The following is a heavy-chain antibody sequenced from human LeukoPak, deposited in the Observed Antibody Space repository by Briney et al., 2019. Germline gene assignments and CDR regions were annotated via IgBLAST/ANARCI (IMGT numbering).Heavy chain of an antibody. CDR1: GFTFSNAW. Sequence: PGGSLRLSCAASGFTFSNAWMSWVRQAPGKGLEWVGRIKSKTDGGTTDYAAPVKGRFTISRDDSKNTLYLQMNSLKTEDTAVYYCTTGGTYDSWSGYYPYSFDYWGQGTLVTVSS. D-gene: IGHD3-3*01. CDR2: IKSKTDGGTT. CDR3: TTGGTYDSWSGYYPYSFDY. V-gene: IGHV3-15*01. J-gene: IGHJ4*02.